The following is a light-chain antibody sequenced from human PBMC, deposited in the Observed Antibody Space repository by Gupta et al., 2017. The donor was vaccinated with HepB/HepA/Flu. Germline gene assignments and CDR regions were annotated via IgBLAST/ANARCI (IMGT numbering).Light chain of an antibody. V-gene: IGKV3-11*01. CDR3: QQRSNGPPWLT. CDR1: QSVSSY. Sequence: EIVLTQSPATLSLSPGERATLSCRASQSVSSYLAWYQQKPGQAPRLLIYDASNRATGIPARFSGSGSGTDFTLTISSREPEDFAVYYCQQRSNGPPWLTFGGGTKVEIK. J-gene: IGKJ4*01. CDR2: DAS.